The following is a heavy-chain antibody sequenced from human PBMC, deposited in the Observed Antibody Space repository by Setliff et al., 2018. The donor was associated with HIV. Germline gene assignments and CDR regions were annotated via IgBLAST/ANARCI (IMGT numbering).Heavy chain of an antibody. CDR3: SRGGGYSSSPSL. CDR2: IYYSGNT. CDR1: GGSISSYY. Sequence: SETLSLTCTVSGGSISSYYWNWIRQPPGMGLEWIGYIYYSGNTNYNPSLKSRVIISVDTSKNQFSLKLNSVTAADTAVYYCSRGGGYSSSPSLWGQGTLVTVSS. V-gene: IGHV4-59*01. J-gene: IGHJ4*02. D-gene: IGHD6-13*01.